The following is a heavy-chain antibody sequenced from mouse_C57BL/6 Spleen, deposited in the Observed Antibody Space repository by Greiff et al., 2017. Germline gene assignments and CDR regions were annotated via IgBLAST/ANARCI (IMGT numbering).Heavy chain of an antibody. Sequence: VQLQQPGAELVKPGASVKLSCKASGYPFTSYWMHWVKQRPGQGLEWIGMIHPNSGSTNYNEKFKSKATLTVDKSSSTAYMQLSSLTSEDSAVYYCARSDYYGSSYWFAYWGQGTLVTVSA. J-gene: IGHJ3*01. CDR1: GYPFTSYW. CDR3: ARSDYYGSSYWFAY. CDR2: IHPNSGST. D-gene: IGHD1-1*01. V-gene: IGHV1-64*01.